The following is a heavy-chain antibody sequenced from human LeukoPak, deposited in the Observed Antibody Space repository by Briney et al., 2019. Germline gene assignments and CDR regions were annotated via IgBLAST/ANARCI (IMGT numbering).Heavy chain of an antibody. CDR1: GFTFSDYG. CDR3: AKDHVTGQYGYRSGSSNYFYDH. CDR2: IHYDGGDE. Sequence: PGGSLRLSCAASGFTFSDYGMHWVRQAPGKGLEWVAFIHYDGGDEDYAESVKGRCTASRDNAKNTLHLQMTSLRAEDTAVYYCAKDHVTGQYGYRSGSSNYFYDHWGQGTLVTVSS. J-gene: IGHJ4*02. V-gene: IGHV3-30*02. D-gene: IGHD3-10*01.